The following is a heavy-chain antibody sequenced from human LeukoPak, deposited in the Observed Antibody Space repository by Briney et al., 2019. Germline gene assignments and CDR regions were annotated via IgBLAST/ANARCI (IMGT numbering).Heavy chain of an antibody. Sequence: PGGSLRLSCAASGFTFDDYAMHWVRQAPGKGLEWVSGISWNSGSIGYADSVKGRFTISRDNAKNSLYLQMNSLRAEDMALYYCAKTPLAAADSRPYYFDYWGQGTLVTVSS. D-gene: IGHD6-13*01. CDR1: GFTFDDYA. CDR2: ISWNSGSI. J-gene: IGHJ4*02. V-gene: IGHV3-9*03. CDR3: AKTPLAAADSRPYYFDY.